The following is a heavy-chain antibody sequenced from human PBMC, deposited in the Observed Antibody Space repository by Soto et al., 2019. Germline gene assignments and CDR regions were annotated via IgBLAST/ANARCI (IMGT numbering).Heavy chain of an antibody. J-gene: IGHJ3*02. CDR1: GFTFDDYI. CDR2: ISWDGGST. V-gene: IGHV3-43*01. Sequence: GGSLRLSCAASGFTFDDYIMHWVRQAPGKGLEWVSLISWDGGSTYYADSVKGRFTISRDNSKNSLYLQMNSLRTEDTALYYCAKDISSLSAFDIWGQGTMVTVSS. D-gene: IGHD3-10*01. CDR3: AKDISSLSAFDI.